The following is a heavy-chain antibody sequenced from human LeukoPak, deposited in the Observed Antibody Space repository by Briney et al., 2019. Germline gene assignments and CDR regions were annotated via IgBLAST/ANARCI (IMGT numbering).Heavy chain of an antibody. V-gene: IGHV3-9*01. D-gene: IGHD2-2*01. CDR3: TRLPYCSSTSCLFDY. J-gene: IGHJ4*02. CDR2: ISWNSGNI. CDR1: GFTLDDYA. Sequence: GGSLRLSCAASGFTLDDYAMHWVRQAPGKGLEWVSGISWNSGNIGYADSVKGRFTISRDNAKNSLYLQMSSLRAEDTALYYCTRLPYCSSTSCLFDYWGQGTLVTVSS.